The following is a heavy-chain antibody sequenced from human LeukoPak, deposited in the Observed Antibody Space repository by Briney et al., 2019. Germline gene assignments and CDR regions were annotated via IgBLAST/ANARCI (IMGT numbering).Heavy chain of an antibody. D-gene: IGHD3-3*01. J-gene: IGHJ6*03. Sequence: GGSLRLSCAASGFTFSSYWMSWVRQAPGKGLEWVANIKQDGSEKYYVDSVKGRFTISRDNAKNSLYLQMNSLRAEDTAVYYCARDPITIFGVADYYYYYMDVWGKGTTVTVSS. V-gene: IGHV3-7*01. CDR2: IKQDGSEK. CDR3: ARDPITIFGVADYYYYYMDV. CDR1: GFTFSSYW.